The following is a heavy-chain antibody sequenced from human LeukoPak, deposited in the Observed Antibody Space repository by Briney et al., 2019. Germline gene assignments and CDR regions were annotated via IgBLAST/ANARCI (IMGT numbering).Heavy chain of an antibody. V-gene: IGHV3-23*01. CDR1: GFTFSSYA. D-gene: IGHD2-2*01. J-gene: IGHJ4*02. CDR2: ISGSGGST. Sequence: PGGSLRLSCAASGFTFSSYAMSWVRQAPGKGLEWVSAISGSGGSTYYADSVKGRFTISRDNSKNTLYLQMNSLRAEDTAVYYCAKGLGFKRGLVPATAIYFDYWGQGTLVTVSS. CDR3: AKGLGFKRGLVPATAIYFDY.